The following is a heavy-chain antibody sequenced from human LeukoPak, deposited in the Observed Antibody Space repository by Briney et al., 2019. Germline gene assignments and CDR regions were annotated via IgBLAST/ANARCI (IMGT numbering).Heavy chain of an antibody. CDR3: ARSDYDILTGPDY. CDR1: GYSFTSYW. Sequence: GESLKISFKGSGYSFTSYWISWVRQMPGKGLEWMGRIDPSDSYTNYSPSFQGHVTISADKSISTAYLQWSSLKASDTAMYYCARSDYDILTGPDYWGQGTLVTVSS. V-gene: IGHV5-10-1*01. CDR2: IDPSDSYT. J-gene: IGHJ4*02. D-gene: IGHD3-9*01.